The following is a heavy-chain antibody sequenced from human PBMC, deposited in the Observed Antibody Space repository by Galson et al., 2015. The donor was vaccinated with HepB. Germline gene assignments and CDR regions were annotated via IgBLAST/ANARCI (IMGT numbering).Heavy chain of an antibody. CDR3: AGVILEWFGELSTPTYFDS. CDR1: GGSFSGYY. CDR2: IKNSGYT. Sequence: ETLSLTCAVYGGSFSGYYWSWIRQPPGKGLEWIGEIKNSGYTNYNPSLKSRVTMSQDTSKNQFSLKLSSVTAADTAVYYCAGVILEWFGELSTPTYFDSWGQGTPVTVSS. J-gene: IGHJ4*02. D-gene: IGHD3-10*01. V-gene: IGHV4-34*01.